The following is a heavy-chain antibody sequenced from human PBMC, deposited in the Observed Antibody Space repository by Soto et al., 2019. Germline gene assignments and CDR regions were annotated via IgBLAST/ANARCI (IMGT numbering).Heavy chain of an antibody. J-gene: IGHJ5*02. Sequence: LRLSCAASGFTFSDHYMDWVRQAPGKGLEWVGRTRNKANSYTTEYAASVKGRFTISRDDSKNSLYLQMNSLKTEDTAVYYCARVQGPNSERFLGDNWFDPWGQGTLVTVSS. CDR2: TRNKANSYTT. CDR3: ARVQGPNSERFLGDNWFDP. D-gene: IGHD3-3*01. CDR1: GFTFSDHY. V-gene: IGHV3-72*01.